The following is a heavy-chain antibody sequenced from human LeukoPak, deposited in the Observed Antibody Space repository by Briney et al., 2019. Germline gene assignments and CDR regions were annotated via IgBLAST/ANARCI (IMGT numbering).Heavy chain of an antibody. CDR2: MNPNSGNT. CDR1: GYTFTSYD. D-gene: IGHD3-22*01. CDR3: ARDNTHSTYYYDSSAQGASYYYYMDV. V-gene: IGHV1-8*01. J-gene: IGHJ6*03. Sequence: ASVKVSCKASGYTFTSYDINWVRQATGQGLEWMGWMNPNSGNTGYAQKFQGRVTMTRNTSISTAYMELSSLRSEDTAVYYCARDNTHSTYYYDSSAQGASYYYYMDVWGKGTTVTVSS.